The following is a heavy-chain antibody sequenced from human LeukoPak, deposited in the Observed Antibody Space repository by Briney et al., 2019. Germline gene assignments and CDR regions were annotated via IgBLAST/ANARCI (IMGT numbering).Heavy chain of an antibody. Sequence: ASVKVSCKASGYTFTVYYMHWVRQAPGQGLEWMGWINPNSGGTNYAQKFQGWVTMTRDTSISTAYMELSRLRSDDTAVYYCARSLYYDFWSGYSPSKSLYGMDVWGQGTTVTVSS. V-gene: IGHV1-2*04. CDR3: ARSLYYDFWSGYSPSKSLYGMDV. CDR2: INPNSGGT. J-gene: IGHJ6*02. D-gene: IGHD3-3*01. CDR1: GYTFTVYY.